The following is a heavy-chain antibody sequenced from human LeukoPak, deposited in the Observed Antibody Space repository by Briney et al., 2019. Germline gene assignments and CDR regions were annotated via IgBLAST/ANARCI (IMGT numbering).Heavy chain of an antibody. Sequence: GGSLRLSCAASGFTFSTYAMSWVRQAPGKGLEWVSAISGSGGSTYYADSVRGRFTISRDNSKNTLYLQMNSLGAEDTAVYYCATNPFYYYGSGSSYFDYRGQGTLVTVSS. CDR2: ISGSGGST. V-gene: IGHV3-23*01. CDR3: ATNPFYYYGSGSSYFDY. D-gene: IGHD3-10*01. CDR1: GFTFSTYA. J-gene: IGHJ4*02.